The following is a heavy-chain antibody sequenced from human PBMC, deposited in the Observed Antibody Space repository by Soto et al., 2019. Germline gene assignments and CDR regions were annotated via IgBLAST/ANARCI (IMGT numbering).Heavy chain of an antibody. J-gene: IGHJ4*02. D-gene: IGHD6-19*01. CDR1: GYSFRCFY. CDR3: ASAAVTGTAGLDF. Sequence: SVHVSCKASGYSFRCFYMHWVGPAPGQVLEWMGWVNPNSGGTKSAEKFQGRVTMTRDTSISTAYMELSRLTSDDTAVYYCASAAVTGTAGLDFWGQGTQVTV. CDR2: VNPNSGGT. V-gene: IGHV1-2*02.